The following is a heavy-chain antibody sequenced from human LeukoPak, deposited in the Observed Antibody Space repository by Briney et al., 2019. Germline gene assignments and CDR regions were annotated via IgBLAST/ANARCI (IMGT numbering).Heavy chain of an antibody. J-gene: IGHJ4*02. Sequence: SQTLSLTCAVYGESFSGFYWSWIRNPPGRGLRWFGEINHSGATNCNPSLKSRVTISVDTSKNQFSLKLSSITAADTAVYYCARGSPAAAGSLDYWGQGTLVTVSS. V-gene: IGHV4-34*01. CDR3: ARGSPAAAGSLDY. CDR1: GESFSGFY. D-gene: IGHD6-13*01. CDR2: INHSGAT.